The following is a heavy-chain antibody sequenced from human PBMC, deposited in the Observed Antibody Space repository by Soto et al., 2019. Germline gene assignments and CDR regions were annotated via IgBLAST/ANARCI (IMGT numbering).Heavy chain of an antibody. Sequence: PSETLSLTCAVYGGSFSGYYWTWIRQPPGTGLEWIGEINHSGSTNYNPSLKSRVTISVDTSKNQFSLKLTSVTAADTAVYYCARGKITSFLDYWDKRTLVTVSS. CDR2: INHSGST. J-gene: IGHJ4*02. D-gene: IGHD3-10*01. CDR1: GGSFSGYY. V-gene: IGHV4-34*01. CDR3: ARGKITSFLDY.